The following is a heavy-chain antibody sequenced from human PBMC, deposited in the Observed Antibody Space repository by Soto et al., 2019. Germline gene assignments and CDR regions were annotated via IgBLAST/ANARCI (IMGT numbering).Heavy chain of an antibody. D-gene: IGHD6-19*01. CDR1: GFTVSSNY. CDR3: ARDRIAVAGNPEYFQH. J-gene: IGHJ1*01. V-gene: IGHV3-66*01. CDR2: IYSGGST. Sequence: EVQLVESGGGLVQPGGSLILSCAASGFTVSSNYMSWVRQAPGKGLEWVSVIYSGGSTYYADSVKGRFTISRDNSKNTLYLQMNSLRAEDPAVYYCARDRIAVAGNPEYFQHWGQGTLVTVST.